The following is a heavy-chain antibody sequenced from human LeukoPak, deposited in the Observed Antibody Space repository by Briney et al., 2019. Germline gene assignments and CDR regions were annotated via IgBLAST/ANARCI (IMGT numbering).Heavy chain of an antibody. CDR1: GFTFSDYY. CDR3: AKPKLRYFDWLGY. J-gene: IGHJ4*02. D-gene: IGHD3-9*01. Sequence: GGSLRLSCAASGFTFSDYYMTWIRQAPGKGLEWVSYISTSGSTIYYADSVKGRFTISRDNAKNSLYLQMNSLRAEDTAVYYCAKPKLRYFDWLGYWGQGTLVTVSS. CDR2: ISTSGSTI. V-gene: IGHV3-11*01.